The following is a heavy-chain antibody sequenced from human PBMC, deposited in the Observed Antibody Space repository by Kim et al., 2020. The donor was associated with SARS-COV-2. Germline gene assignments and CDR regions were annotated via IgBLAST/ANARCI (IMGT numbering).Heavy chain of an antibody. V-gene: IGHV3-30-3*01. CDR2: ISFDGNNK. Sequence: GGSLRLSCAASGFSFSSYGMHWVRQAPGKGLEWVAVISFDGNNKYYADSVKGRFTISRDNSKNTLYLQINSLRLEDTAVYYCARDPTIFKVEYYYGMDVWGQGTTVTVSS. J-gene: IGHJ6*02. CDR3: ARDPTIFKVEYYYGMDV. D-gene: IGHD3-3*01. CDR1: GFSFSSYG.